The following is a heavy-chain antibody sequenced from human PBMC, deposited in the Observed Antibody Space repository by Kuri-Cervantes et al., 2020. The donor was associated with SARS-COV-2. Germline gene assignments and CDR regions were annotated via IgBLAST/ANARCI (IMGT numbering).Heavy chain of an antibody. Sequence: ASGNVCCKASGYTFTGYYMHWVRQAPGQGLEWMGWINPNSGGTNYAQKFQGRVTMTRDTSISTAYMELSRLRSDDTAVYYCARDLWSVVRGVIARWFDPWGQGTLITVSS. CDR1: GYTFTGYY. J-gene: IGHJ5*02. CDR3: ARDLWSVVRGVIARWFDP. V-gene: IGHV1-2*02. CDR2: INPNSGGT. D-gene: IGHD3-10*01.